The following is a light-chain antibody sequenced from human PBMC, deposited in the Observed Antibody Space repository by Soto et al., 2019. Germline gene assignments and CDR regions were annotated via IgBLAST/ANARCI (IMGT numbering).Light chain of an antibody. CDR2: DAS. Sequence: EIVMTQSPATLSVSPGERATFSCRASQSIGSTLAWYQQKPGQAPRLLIYDASTRATGIPVRFSGSGSGTEFTLTINSLQSEDFTVYYCQQYNNWPFAFGPGTKVDIK. J-gene: IGKJ3*01. V-gene: IGKV3-15*01. CDR3: QQYNNWPFA. CDR1: QSIGST.